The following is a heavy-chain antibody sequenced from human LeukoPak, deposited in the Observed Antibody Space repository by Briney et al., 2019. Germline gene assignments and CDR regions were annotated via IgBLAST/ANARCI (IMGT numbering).Heavy chain of an antibody. J-gene: IGHJ3*02. CDR1: GXTFSSYW. Sequence: GGSLRLSCAASGXTFSSYWMHWVRQAPGKGLVWVSRINSDGSSTSYADSVKGRFTISRDNAKNTLYLQMNSLRAEDTAVYYCAKLSSSWPDAFDIWGQGTMVTVSS. D-gene: IGHD6-13*01. CDR3: AKLSSSWPDAFDI. CDR2: INSDGSST. V-gene: IGHV3-74*01.